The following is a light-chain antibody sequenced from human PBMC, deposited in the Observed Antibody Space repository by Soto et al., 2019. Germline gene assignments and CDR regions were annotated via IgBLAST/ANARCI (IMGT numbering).Light chain of an antibody. J-gene: IGKJ4*01. V-gene: IGKV3-11*01. Sequence: ILLTHSPATLAFSPGERATLSCRASQSVSSYLAWYQQKPGQAPRLLIYDASNRATGIPASVSGSGSGKDFTLSISSLEHEDSAVYYCKQCSQFRLPFGGGNKVDI. CDR1: QSVSSY. CDR2: DAS. CDR3: KQCSQFRLP.